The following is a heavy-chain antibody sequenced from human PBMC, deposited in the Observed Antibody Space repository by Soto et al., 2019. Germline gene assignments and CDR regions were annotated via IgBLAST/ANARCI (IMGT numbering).Heavy chain of an antibody. CDR1: GDGVFSNTAA. D-gene: IGHD2-15*01. CDR2: TYYRSKWYN. CDR3: ARGRVVVVAATLNYYYGMDV. J-gene: IGHJ6*02. V-gene: IGHV6-1*01. Sequence: SHSLTVIGAISGDGVFSNTAAWVWFRQSPSRGLEWLGRTYYRSKWYNDYAVSVKSRITINPDTSKNQFSLQLNSVTPEDTAVYYCARGRVVVVAATLNYYYGMDVWGQGTTVTVSS.